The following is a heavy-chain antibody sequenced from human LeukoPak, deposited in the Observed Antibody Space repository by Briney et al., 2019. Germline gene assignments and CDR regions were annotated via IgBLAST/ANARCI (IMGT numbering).Heavy chain of an antibody. CDR1: GFTFSRYE. Sequence: GGSLRLSCAASGFTFSRYEMNWVRQAPGKGLVWVSYISSSGSTIYYADSVKGRFTISRDNAKNSLYLQMNSLRTEDTAVYYCAELGITMIGGVWGKGTTVTISS. V-gene: IGHV3-48*03. D-gene: IGHD3-10*02. J-gene: IGHJ6*04. CDR3: AELGITMIGGV. CDR2: ISSSGSTI.